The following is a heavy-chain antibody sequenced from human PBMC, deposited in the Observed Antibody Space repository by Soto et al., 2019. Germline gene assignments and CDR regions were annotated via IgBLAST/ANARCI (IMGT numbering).Heavy chain of an antibody. CDR1: GFTFSTYS. CDR2: ISSSSSYI. Sequence: EVQLVESGGGLVKPGGSLRLSCAASGFTFSTYSMNWVRQAPGKGLEWVSSISSSSSYIYYADSVKGRFTISRDNAKNYLYLQMNSRRAEDAAVYYCARYDSSGYYWPYYYYGMDVWGQGTTVTVSS. D-gene: IGHD3-22*01. CDR3: ARYDSSGYYWPYYYYGMDV. J-gene: IGHJ6*02. V-gene: IGHV3-21*01.